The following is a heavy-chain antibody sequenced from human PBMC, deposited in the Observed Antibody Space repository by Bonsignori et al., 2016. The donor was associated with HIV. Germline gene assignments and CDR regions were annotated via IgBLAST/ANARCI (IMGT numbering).Heavy chain of an antibody. Sequence: GESLKISCAASGFTFSSYGMHWVRQAPGKGLEWVAVIWYDGSNKYYADSVKGRFTISRDNSKNTLYLQMNSLRAEDTAVYYCAKVRTAQHGGAMAYFDYWGQGTLVTVSS. J-gene: IGHJ4*02. CDR3: AKVRTAQHGGAMAYFDY. V-gene: IGHV3-33*06. D-gene: IGHD5-18*01. CDR2: IWYDGSNK. CDR1: GFTFSSYG.